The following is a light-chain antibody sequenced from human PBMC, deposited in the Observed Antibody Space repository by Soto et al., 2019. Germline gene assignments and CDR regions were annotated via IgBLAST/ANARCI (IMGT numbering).Light chain of an antibody. CDR2: GAS. J-gene: IGKJ1*01. V-gene: IGKV3-20*01. Sequence: EILLTQSPGTLSLSPGESATLSCRASQSVSNNYLAWYQQKPGKAPRLLIYGASNTATGIPDRLSGSGSGTDFTLTIRRLEPEDFAVYYCQQYGSSGTFGQGTKVDIK. CDR3: QQYGSSGT. CDR1: QSVSNNY.